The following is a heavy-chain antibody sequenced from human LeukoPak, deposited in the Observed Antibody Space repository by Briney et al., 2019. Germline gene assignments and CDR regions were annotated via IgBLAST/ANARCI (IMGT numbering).Heavy chain of an antibody. CDR1: GFIFSDYA. D-gene: IGHD1-20*01. CDR3: ARMGITGTTASDY. V-gene: IGHV3-69-1*01. CDR2: ISTSGIE. J-gene: IGHJ4*02. Sequence: GGSLRLSCAASGFIFSDYAMNWVRQAPGKGLEWVSLISTSGIEHYADSVKGRFTISRDNAKNSLYLQMNSLRAEDTAVYYCARMGITGTTASDYWGQGTLVTVSS.